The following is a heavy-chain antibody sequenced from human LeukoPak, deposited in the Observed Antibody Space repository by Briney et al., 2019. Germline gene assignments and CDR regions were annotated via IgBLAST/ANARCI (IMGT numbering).Heavy chain of an antibody. J-gene: IGHJ4*02. CDR3: ARELGSGSDY. V-gene: IGHV3-23*01. Sequence: GGSLGLSCAASGFTFSSYAMSWVRQAPGKGLEWVSSISGSGGDTYYAASVKGRFTISRDNSKNTLYLQMNSLRAEDTAVYYCARELGSGSDYWGQGTLVTVSS. D-gene: IGHD1-14*01. CDR2: ISGSGGDT. CDR1: GFTFSSYA.